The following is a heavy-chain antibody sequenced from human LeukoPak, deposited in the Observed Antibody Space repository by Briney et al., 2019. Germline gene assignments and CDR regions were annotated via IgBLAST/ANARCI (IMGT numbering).Heavy chain of an antibody. CDR1: GFTVSSNY. V-gene: IGHV3-53*01. Sequence: QPGGSLRLSCAASGFTVSSNYMSWVRQAPGKGLEWVSVIYSGGSTYYADSVKGRFTISRDNSKNTLYLQMNSLRAEDTAVYYCAVVPAAIRGYYYYYMDVWGKGTTVTVSS. CDR3: AVVPAAIRGYYYYYMDV. J-gene: IGHJ6*03. D-gene: IGHD2-2*02. CDR2: IYSGGST.